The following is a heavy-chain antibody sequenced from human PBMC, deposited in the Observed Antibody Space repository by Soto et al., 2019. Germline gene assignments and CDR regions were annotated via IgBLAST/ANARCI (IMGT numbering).Heavy chain of an antibody. J-gene: IGHJ6*04. D-gene: IGHD1-26*01. Sequence: GASLKISCKGSGYTFTDYWICWVRQMTGKGLEWMGRIDPSDSYTNYSPSFQGHVTISADKSISTAYLQWSSLKASDTAMYYCARHGVGAVFYFGMDVWGEGTTVTVSS. V-gene: IGHV5-10-1*01. CDR1: GYTFTDYW. CDR2: IDPSDSYT. CDR3: ARHGVGAVFYFGMDV.